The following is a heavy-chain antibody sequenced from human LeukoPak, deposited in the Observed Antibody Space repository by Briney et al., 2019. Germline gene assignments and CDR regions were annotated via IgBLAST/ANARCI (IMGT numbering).Heavy chain of an antibody. CDR1: GFTFSSYG. Sequence: PGGSLRLSCVASGFTFSSYGMHWVRQAPGKGLQWVAFIRYDGSTQYYTNSVKGRFTISRDNSKNTMYLHMNSLRAEDTAVYYCARARSGGLDYWGQGTLVTVSS. CDR2: IRYDGSTQ. CDR3: ARARSGGLDY. J-gene: IGHJ4*02. D-gene: IGHD3-10*01. V-gene: IGHV3-30*02.